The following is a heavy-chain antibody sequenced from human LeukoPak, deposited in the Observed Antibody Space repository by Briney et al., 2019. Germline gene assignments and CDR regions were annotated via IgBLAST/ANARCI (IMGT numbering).Heavy chain of an antibody. J-gene: IGHJ4*02. CDR1: AFIFENYA. Sequence: GGSLRLSCSASAFIFENYAMSWVRQAPGKGLEWVSTISSTGSHTFYSDSVKGRYDISRDNSKNTLYLQMNSLRAEDTAVYYCARDRPGDGFNSDWGQGTLVTVSS. D-gene: IGHD2-21*01. CDR3: ARDRPGDGFNSD. CDR2: ISSTGSHT. V-gene: IGHV3-23*01.